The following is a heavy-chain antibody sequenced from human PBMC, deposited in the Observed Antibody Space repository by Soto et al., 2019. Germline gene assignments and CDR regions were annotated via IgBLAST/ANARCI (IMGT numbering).Heavy chain of an antibody. CDR3: AKGPLLWFGELPTSEYYFDY. V-gene: IGHV3-23*01. D-gene: IGHD3-10*01. CDR2: ISGSGGST. J-gene: IGHJ4*02. CDR1: GFTFSSYA. Sequence: VGSLRLSCAASGFTFSSYAMSWVRQAPGKGLEWVSAISGSGGSTYYADSVKGRFTISRDNSKNTLYLQMNSLRAEDTAVYYCAKGPLLWFGELPTSEYYFDYWGQGTLVTVSS.